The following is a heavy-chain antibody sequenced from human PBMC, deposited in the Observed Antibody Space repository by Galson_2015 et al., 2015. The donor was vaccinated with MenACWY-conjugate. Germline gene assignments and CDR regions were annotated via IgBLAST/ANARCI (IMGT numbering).Heavy chain of an antibody. CDR1: GFTFNKYA. V-gene: IGHV3-23*01. CDR2: TSPTGGSR. J-gene: IGHJ6*03. Sequence: SLRLSCETSGFTFNKYAMSWVRQAPGKGLEWVSSTSPTGGSRIYADSVRGRFTIARDNSENTLYLQLNSLIAEDTALYYCAKDETYCSGGSCYYYYYMDVWGRGTTVTVSS. CDR3: AKDETYCSGGSCYYYYYMDV. D-gene: IGHD2-15*01.